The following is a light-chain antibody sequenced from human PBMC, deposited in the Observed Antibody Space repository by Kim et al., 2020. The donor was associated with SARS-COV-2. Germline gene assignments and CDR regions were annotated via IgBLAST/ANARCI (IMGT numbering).Light chain of an antibody. V-gene: IGKV3-20*01. CDR3: QQYNGSPRT. CDR1: QSVSSNY. J-gene: IGKJ1*01. CDR2: DAS. Sequence: EIVMTQSPGTLSLSPGERTTLSCRASQSVSSNYLAWHRQKPGQAPRLLICDASSRATGIPDRFSGSGSGTDFTLTISRLEPEDFAVYYCQQYNGSPRTFGEGTKVDIK.